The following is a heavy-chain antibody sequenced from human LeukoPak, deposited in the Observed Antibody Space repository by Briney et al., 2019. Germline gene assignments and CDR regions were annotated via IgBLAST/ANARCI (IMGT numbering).Heavy chain of an antibody. CDR1: GGSISSGGYY. J-gene: IGHJ4*02. Sequence: SETLSLTCTVSGGSISSGGYYWSWIRQHPGKGLEWIGYIYYSGSTYYNPSLKSRVTISVDTSKNQFSLKLSSVTAADTAVYYCARHSIAAAGKNFDYWGQGTLVTVSS. CDR2: IYYSGST. CDR3: ARHSIAAAGKNFDY. D-gene: IGHD6-13*01. V-gene: IGHV4-31*03.